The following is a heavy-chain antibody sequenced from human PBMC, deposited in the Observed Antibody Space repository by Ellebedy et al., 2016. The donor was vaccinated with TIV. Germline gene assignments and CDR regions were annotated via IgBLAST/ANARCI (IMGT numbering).Heavy chain of an antibody. V-gene: IGHV3-13*01. CDR3: TRFEIISGGGYGMDV. J-gene: IGHJ6*02. Sequence: GGSLRLXCAASGFTFSRYDMHWVRQSTRKGLEWVASIDNAGDTYYPGSVKGRFTISRENAKNSLYLQMNSLRVEDTAVYYCTRFEIISGGGYGMDVWGQGTTVTVS. D-gene: IGHD3-16*01. CDR1: GFTFSRYD. CDR2: IDNAGDT.